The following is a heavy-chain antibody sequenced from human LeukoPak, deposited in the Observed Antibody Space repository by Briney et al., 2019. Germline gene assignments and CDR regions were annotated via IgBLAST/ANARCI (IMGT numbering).Heavy chain of an antibody. CDR3: AKDPDPYSDTGASFDY. V-gene: IGHV3-74*01. D-gene: IGHD1-14*01. J-gene: IGHJ4*02. Sequence: GGSLRLSCAASGFTFSNYWMHWVRQAPGKGLVGVSRINSDGINTSYADSVKGRFTISRDNAKNTLYLQMNSLRAEDTAVYYCAKDPDPYSDTGASFDYWGQGTLVTVSS. CDR2: INSDGINT. CDR1: GFTFSNYW.